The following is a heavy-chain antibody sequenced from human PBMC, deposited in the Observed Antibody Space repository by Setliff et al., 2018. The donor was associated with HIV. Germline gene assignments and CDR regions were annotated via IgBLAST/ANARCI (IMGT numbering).Heavy chain of an antibody. CDR2: INAGNGNT. J-gene: IGHJ6*02. D-gene: IGHD2-21*02. CDR3: ASIDCGGDCYSYYYYGMDV. CDR1: GYTFSYA. Sequence: ASVKVSCKASGYTFSYAMHRVRQAPGQRLEWMGWINAGNGNTKYSQKFQGRVTIIRDTSASTAYMELSSLRSEDTAVYYCASIDCGGDCYSYYYYGMDVWGQGTTVTVSS. V-gene: IGHV1-3*01.